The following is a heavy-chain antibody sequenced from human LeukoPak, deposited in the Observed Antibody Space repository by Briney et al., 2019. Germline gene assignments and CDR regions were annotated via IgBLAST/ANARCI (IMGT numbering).Heavy chain of an antibody. CDR1: GLSFSSHG. Sequence: AGRCLRLSRAASGLSFSSHGMHWVRQAPGKGLERVAVIWLDGSNIYYTDSVKGRFTISRDNSKNTLYLQMNSLRAEDTALYYCARARNDYDSNGFSLLDYWGQGTLVTVSS. CDR3: ARARNDYDSNGFSLLDY. V-gene: IGHV3-33*01. J-gene: IGHJ4*02. D-gene: IGHD3-22*01. CDR2: IWLDGSNI.